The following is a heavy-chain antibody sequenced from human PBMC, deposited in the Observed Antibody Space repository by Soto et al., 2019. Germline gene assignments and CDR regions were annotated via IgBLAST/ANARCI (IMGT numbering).Heavy chain of an antibody. V-gene: IGHV4-31*03. CDR1: GGSISSSVYH. CDR2: IYYSGST. Sequence: PSETLSLTGTVSGGSISSSVYHWSWILQHPGKGLEWIGYIYYSGSTYYNPSLSSRVTISVDTSKNQFSLKLSSVTAADTAVYYCARVVGYCSGGNCYPDYWGQGTLVTVSS. D-gene: IGHD2-15*01. CDR3: ARVVGYCSGGNCYPDY. J-gene: IGHJ4*02.